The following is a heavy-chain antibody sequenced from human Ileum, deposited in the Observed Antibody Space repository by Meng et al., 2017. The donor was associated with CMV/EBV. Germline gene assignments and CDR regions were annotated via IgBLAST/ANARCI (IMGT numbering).Heavy chain of an antibody. Sequence: CAASGFTFENAYMNWVRQAPGKGLEWVGRVKFRAEGGATEYGALFRDRFIITRDDSRSTSYLQMNSLKTEDTAIYYCTVGYSSWYFGWGQGTLVTVSS. CDR3: TVGYSSWYFG. V-gene: IGHV3-15*07. D-gene: IGHD6-13*01. J-gene: IGHJ4*02. CDR2: VKFRAEGGAT. CDR1: GFTFENAY.